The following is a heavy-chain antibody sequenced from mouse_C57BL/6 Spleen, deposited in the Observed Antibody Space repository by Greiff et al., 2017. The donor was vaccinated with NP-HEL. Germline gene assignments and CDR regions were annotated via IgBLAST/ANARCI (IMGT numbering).Heavy chain of an antibody. D-gene: IGHD1-1*01. CDR2: IRNKANGYTT. J-gene: IGHJ1*03. CDR1: GFTFTDYY. Sequence: EVQGVESGGGLVQPGGSLSLSCAASGFTFTDYYMSWVRQPPGKALEWLGFIRNKANGYTTESSASVKGRFTISRDNSQSILYLQMNALRAEDSATYYCARSHYGSSYGWYFDVWGTGTTVTVSS. CDR3: ARSHYGSSYGWYFDV. V-gene: IGHV7-3*01.